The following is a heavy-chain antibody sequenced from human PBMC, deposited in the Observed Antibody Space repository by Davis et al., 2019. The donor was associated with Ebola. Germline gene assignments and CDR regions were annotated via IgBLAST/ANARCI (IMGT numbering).Heavy chain of an antibody. CDR2: ISGSGGST. V-gene: IGHV3-23*01. CDR3: AKEGYDYIWGSYRSPLFDY. CDR1: GFTFSGSA. Sequence: GESLKISCAASGFTFSGSAMHWVRQAPGKGLEWVSAISGSGGSTYYADSVKGRFTISRDNSKNTLYLQMNSLRAEDTAVYYCAKEGYDYIWGSYRSPLFDYWGQGTLVTVSS. J-gene: IGHJ4*02. D-gene: IGHD3-16*02.